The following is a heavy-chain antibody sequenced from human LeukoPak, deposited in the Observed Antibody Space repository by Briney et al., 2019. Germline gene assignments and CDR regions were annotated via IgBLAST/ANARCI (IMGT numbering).Heavy chain of an antibody. J-gene: IGHJ4*02. CDR3: ARDPPSSIAGRPIFDY. CDR1: GYTFTGYY. Sequence: ASVKVSCKASGYTFTGYYMHWVRQAPGQGLEWMGWINPNSGGTNYQGWVTMTWDTSINTAYMELTRLTSDDTAVYYCARDPPSSIAGRPIFDYWGQGTLITVSS. V-gene: IGHV1-2*04. D-gene: IGHD6-6*01. CDR2: INPNSGGT.